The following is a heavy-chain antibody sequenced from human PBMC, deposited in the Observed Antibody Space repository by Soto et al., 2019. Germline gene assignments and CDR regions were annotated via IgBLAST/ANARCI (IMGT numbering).Heavy chain of an antibody. J-gene: IGHJ4*02. CDR3: ARHVQLVGARYYFDY. Sequence: PSETLSLTCTVSGGSISSYYWSWIRQPPGKGLEWIGYIYYSGSTNYNPPLKSRVTISVDTSKNQFSLKLSSVTAADTSVEYCARHVQLVGARYYFDYWGQGTLVTVSS. V-gene: IGHV4-59*01. CDR1: GGSISSYY. CDR2: IYYSGST. D-gene: IGHD1-26*01.